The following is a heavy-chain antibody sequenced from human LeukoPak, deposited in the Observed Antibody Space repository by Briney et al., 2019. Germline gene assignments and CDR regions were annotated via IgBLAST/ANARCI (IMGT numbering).Heavy chain of an antibody. CDR2: ISASGSNT. CDR1: GFPFSTYA. D-gene: IGHD2-15*01. Sequence: GGFLRLSCAASGFPFSTYAMTWDRQAPGKGLEWVSAISASGSNTYYADSVKGRFTISRDNAENTLYLQMNSLRAEDTAVYYCAREEVAATPDLMDWGQGTLVTVSS. J-gene: IGHJ4*02. V-gene: IGHV3-23*01. CDR3: AREEVAATPDLMD.